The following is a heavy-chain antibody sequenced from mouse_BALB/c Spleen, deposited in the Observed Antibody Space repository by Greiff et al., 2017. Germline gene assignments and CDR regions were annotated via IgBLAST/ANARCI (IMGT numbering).Heavy chain of an antibody. Sequence: EVQGVESGGGLVQPGGSRKLSCAASGFTFSDYGMAWVRQAPGKGPEWVAFISNLAYSIYYADTVTGRFTISRENAKNTLYLEMSSLRSEDTAMYYCAREGTTQDLAYWGQGTLVTVSA. D-gene: IGHD1-1*01. J-gene: IGHJ3*01. CDR3: AREGTTQDLAY. CDR1: GFTFSDYG. V-gene: IGHV5-15*02. CDR2: ISNLAYSI.